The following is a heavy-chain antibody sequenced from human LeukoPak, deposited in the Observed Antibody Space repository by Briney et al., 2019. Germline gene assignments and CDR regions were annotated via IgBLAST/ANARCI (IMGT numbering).Heavy chain of an antibody. CDR1: GASISDFY. J-gene: IGHJ6*02. D-gene: IGHD2-15*01. CDR2: IYNNVNT. CDR3: VRDWWLGSLSLQGYFYGLDV. V-gene: IGHV4-59*01. Sequence: SETQSLTCTVSGASISDFYWTWIRQPPGKGLEWIGYIYNNVNTDCNPSLKSRVTISVDRSKNQFSLRLTSVTAADTAVYYCVRDWWLGSLSLQGYFYGLDVWGQGTTVTVSS.